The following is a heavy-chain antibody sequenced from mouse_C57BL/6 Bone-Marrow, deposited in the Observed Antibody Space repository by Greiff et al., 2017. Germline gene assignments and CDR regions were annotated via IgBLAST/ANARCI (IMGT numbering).Heavy chain of an antibody. D-gene: IGHD1-1*01. CDR1: GFTFSSYA. V-gene: IGHV5-9-1*02. J-gene: IGHJ2*01. CDR2: ISSGGDYI. Sequence: EVKLMESGEGLVKPGGSLKLSCAASGFTFSSYAMSWVRQTPEKRLEWVAYISSGGDYIYYADPVKGRFTISRDNARNTLYLQMSSLKSEDTAMYYCTRGRLRYYFDYWGQGTTLTVSS. CDR3: TRGRLRYYFDY.